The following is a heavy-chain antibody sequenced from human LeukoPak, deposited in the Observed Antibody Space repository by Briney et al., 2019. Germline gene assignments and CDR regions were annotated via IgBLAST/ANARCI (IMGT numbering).Heavy chain of an antibody. Sequence: GRSLRLSCAASGFTFDDYAMHWVPQAPGKGLEWVSGISWNSGSIGYADSVKGRFTISRDNAKNSLYLQMNSLRAEDMALYYCARAVAGYFDYWGQGTLVTVSS. D-gene: IGHD6-19*01. J-gene: IGHJ4*02. CDR1: GFTFDDYA. V-gene: IGHV3-9*03. CDR2: ISWNSGSI. CDR3: ARAVAGYFDY.